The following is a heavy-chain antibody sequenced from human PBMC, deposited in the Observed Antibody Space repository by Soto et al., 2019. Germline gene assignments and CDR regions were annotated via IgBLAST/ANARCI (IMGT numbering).Heavy chain of an antibody. CDR1: GGSISSGDYY. Sequence: SETLSLTCTVCGGSISSGDYYWSWIRQPPGKGLEWIGSVHYSGSTYYTPSLKSRVTISADTSKNQFSLRLNSVTAADTAVYYCARQHYYDSSGYYTWNWGQGTLVTVSS. CDR2: VHYSGST. V-gene: IGHV4-39*01. J-gene: IGHJ4*02. D-gene: IGHD3-22*01. CDR3: ARQHYYDSSGYYTWN.